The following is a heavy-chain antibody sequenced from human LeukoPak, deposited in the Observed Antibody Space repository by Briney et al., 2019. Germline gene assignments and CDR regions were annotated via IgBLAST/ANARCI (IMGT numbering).Heavy chain of an antibody. D-gene: IGHD4-17*01. Sequence: SVKVSCKASGGTFSSYAISWVRQAPGQGLEWMGRIIPILGIANYAQKFQGRVTITADKSTSTAYMELSSLRSEDTAVYYCARDWGTVTRLFDYWGQGTLVIVSP. CDR1: GGTFSSYA. CDR3: ARDWGTVTRLFDY. J-gene: IGHJ4*02. V-gene: IGHV1-69*04. CDR2: IIPILGIA.